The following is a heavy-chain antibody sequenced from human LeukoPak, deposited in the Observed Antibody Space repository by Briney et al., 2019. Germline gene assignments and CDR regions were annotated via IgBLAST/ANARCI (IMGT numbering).Heavy chain of an antibody. V-gene: IGHV3-30*02. Sequence: GGSLRLSCAASGFTFSSYGMHWVRQAPGKGLEWVTFIWFDGSDKYYADSVKGRFTISRDNSKNTLYLQMNSLRAEDTAVYYCACDYGGNSGVDYWGQGTLVTVSS. D-gene: IGHD4-23*01. CDR2: IWFDGSDK. CDR3: ACDYGGNSGVDY. J-gene: IGHJ4*02. CDR1: GFTFSSYG.